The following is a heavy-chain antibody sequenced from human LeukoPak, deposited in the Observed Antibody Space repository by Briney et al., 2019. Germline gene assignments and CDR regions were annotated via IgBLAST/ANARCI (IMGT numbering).Heavy chain of an antibody. J-gene: IGHJ4*02. D-gene: IGHD6-19*01. V-gene: IGHV4-4*02. CDR2: IYHSGST. CDR3: ARDLLTVAGRHFDY. CDR1: GGSISSSNW. Sequence: PSETLSLTCAVSGGSISSSNWWSWVRQPPGKGLEWIGEIYHSGSTNYNPSLKSRVTISVDKSKNQFSLKLSSVTAADTAVYYRARDLLTVAGRHFDYWGQGTLVTVSS.